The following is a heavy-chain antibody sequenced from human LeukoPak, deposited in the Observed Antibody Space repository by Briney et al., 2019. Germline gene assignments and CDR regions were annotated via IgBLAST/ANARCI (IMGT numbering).Heavy chain of an antibody. Sequence: PSETLSLTCTVSGGSISSYYWSWIRQPPGKGLEWIGYIYYSGSTNYNPSLKSRVTISVDTSKNQFSLKLSSVTAADTAVYYCAREDSSGWYGGFLSWGQGTLVTVSS. CDR3: AREDSSGWYGGFLS. D-gene: IGHD6-19*01. CDR2: IYYSGST. J-gene: IGHJ4*02. V-gene: IGHV4-59*01. CDR1: GGSISSYY.